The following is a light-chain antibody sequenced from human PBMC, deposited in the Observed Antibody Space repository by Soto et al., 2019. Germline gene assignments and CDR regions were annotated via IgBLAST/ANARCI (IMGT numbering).Light chain of an antibody. J-gene: IGKJ2*01. CDR2: ASS. CDR1: QDISNY. Sequence: DIQMTQSPSSLSASVGDRVTITCQASQDISNYLNWYQLKPGKAPKLLIYASSTLQTGVPSRFTGSGSGTDFTLTIISLQPEDYATYFCQQSYSMPYVFGPGTKVDIK. CDR3: QQSYSMPYV. V-gene: IGKV1-39*01.